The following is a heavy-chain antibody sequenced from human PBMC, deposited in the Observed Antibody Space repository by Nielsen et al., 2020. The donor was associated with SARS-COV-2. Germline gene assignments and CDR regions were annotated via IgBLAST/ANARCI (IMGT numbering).Heavy chain of an antibody. V-gene: IGHV4-61*10. J-gene: IGHJ3*02. D-gene: IGHD3-22*01. CDR2: IYYSGST. CDR3: ARGKYYYDSSGPAFDI. CDR1: GGSISSGGYY. Sequence: SETLSLTCTVSGGSISSGGYYWSWIRQPAGKGLEWIGYIYYSGSTNYNPSLKSRVTISVDTSKNQFSLKLSSVTAADTAVYYCARGKYYYDSSGPAFDIWGQGTMVTVSS.